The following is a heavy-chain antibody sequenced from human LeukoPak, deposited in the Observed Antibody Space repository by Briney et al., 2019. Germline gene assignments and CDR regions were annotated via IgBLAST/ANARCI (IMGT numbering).Heavy chain of an antibody. CDR1: GFTVSSNY. D-gene: IGHD6-19*01. CDR3: ARVEQWLVALDY. Sequence: GGSLRLSCAASGFTVSSNYMSWVRQAPGKGLEWVSVIYSGGSTYYADSVKGRFTISRDNSKNTLYLQMNSLRAEDTAVYYCARVEQWLVALDYWGQGTLVTVSS. CDR2: IYSGGST. J-gene: IGHJ4*02. V-gene: IGHV3-66*01.